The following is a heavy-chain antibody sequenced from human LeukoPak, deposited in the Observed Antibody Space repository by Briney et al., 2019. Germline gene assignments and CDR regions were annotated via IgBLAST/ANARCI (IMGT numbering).Heavy chain of an antibody. J-gene: IGHJ3*02. CDR1: GGSISSYY. CDR3: ARALGYCSSISCRGAFDI. V-gene: IGHV4-4*07. CDR2: IYTSGST. D-gene: IGHD2-2*01. Sequence: SETLSLTCTVSGGSISSYYWSWIRQPAGKGLEWIGRIYTSGSTNYNPSLKSRVTMSVDTSKNQFSLKLSSVTAADTAVYYCARALGYCSSISCRGAFDIWGQGTMVTVSS.